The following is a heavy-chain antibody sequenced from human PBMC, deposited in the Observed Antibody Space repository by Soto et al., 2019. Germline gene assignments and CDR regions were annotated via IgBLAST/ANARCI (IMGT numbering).Heavy chain of an antibody. CDR1: GFTFSSYS. Sequence: EVQLVESGGGLVKPGGSLRLSCAASGFTFSSYSMNWVRQAPGKGLEWVSSISSSSSYIYYADSVKGRFTISRDNAKNSLYLQMNSLRAEDTAVYYCARDRSTGYSYGRWPLDYWGQGTLVTVSS. V-gene: IGHV3-21*01. CDR2: ISSSSSYI. J-gene: IGHJ4*02. D-gene: IGHD5-18*01. CDR3: ARDRSTGYSYGRWPLDY.